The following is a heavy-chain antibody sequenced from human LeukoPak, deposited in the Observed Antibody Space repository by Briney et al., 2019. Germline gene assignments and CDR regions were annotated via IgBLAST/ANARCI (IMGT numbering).Heavy chain of an antibody. CDR2: IYYSGST. CDR3: ARDRCSSTSCYLGPTRRGRFGWFDP. J-gene: IGHJ5*02. Sequence: SETLSLTCTVSGASISSSSYYWGWIRQSPGKGLEWIGSIYYSGSTYFNPSLKSRVTMSVDTSKNHFSLKLTSVTAADTAVYYCARDRCSSTSCYLGPTRRGRFGWFDPWGQGTLVTVSS. CDR1: GASISSSSYY. D-gene: IGHD2-2*01. V-gene: IGHV4-39*02.